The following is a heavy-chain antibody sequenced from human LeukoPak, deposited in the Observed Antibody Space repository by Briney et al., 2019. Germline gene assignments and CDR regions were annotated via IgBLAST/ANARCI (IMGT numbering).Heavy chain of an antibody. CDR1: VDSLRRSY. Sequence: PSETLSLTRSVSVDSLRRSYWNGIRHPPAKGLEWIGYVSSDGTTHYTPSLRSRLIMSVDTAKNDISLNLTSVTAADTAIYYCARPDCIVEGCYNHWGRGTLVTVSS. CDR3: ARPDCIVEGCYNH. CDR2: VSSDGTT. V-gene: IGHV4-59*12. J-gene: IGHJ4*02. D-gene: IGHD2-15*01.